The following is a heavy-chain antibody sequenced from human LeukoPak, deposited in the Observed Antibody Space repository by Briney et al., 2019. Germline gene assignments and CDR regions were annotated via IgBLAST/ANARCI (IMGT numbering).Heavy chain of an antibody. D-gene: IGHD1-1*01. V-gene: IGHV3-23*01. Sequence: PGGSLRLSCAASGFTFSNYAMSWIRQAPGRGLDWVSAISGGGEDTYYPDSVKGRFTISRDNSNNTLYLQMNSLSVEDTAMYYCANPLAMTTGVGRYFDLWGRGTLVTVSS. CDR3: ANPLAMTTGVGRYFDL. CDR1: GFTFSNYA. J-gene: IGHJ2*01. CDR2: ISGGGEDT.